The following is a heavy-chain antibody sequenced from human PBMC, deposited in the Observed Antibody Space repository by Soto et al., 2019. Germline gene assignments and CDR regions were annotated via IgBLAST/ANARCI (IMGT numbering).Heavy chain of an antibody. CDR2: IRSKAYGGTT. J-gene: IGHJ6*02. CDR1: GFTFGDYA. D-gene: IGHD3-3*01. CDR3: TRDDYDFWSGRKIYYYYGMDV. Sequence: GGSLGLSCTASGFTFGDYAMSWVRQAPGKGLEWVGFIRSKAYGGTTEYAASVKGRFTISRDDSKSIAYLQMNSLKTEDTAVYYCTRDDYDFWSGRKIYYYYGMDVWGQGTTVTVSS. V-gene: IGHV3-49*04.